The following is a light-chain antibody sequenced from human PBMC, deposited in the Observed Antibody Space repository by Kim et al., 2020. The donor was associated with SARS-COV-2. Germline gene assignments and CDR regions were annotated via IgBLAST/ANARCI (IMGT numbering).Light chain of an antibody. J-gene: IGKJ1*01. CDR3: LQYITYPWR. CDR1: QGLRNA. V-gene: IGKV1-6*01. CDR2: GAS. Sequence: AIQMTQSPSSLSASVGDRVIITCRASQGLRNALAWYQQKPGKAPKLLIYGASSLQSGVPSRFSGSSSGTDFTLAISSLQPDDFATYSCLQYITYPWRWGEGTKVDIK.